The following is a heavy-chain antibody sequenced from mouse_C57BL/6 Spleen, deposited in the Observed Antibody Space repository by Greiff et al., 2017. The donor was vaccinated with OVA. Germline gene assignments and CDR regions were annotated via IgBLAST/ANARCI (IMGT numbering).Heavy chain of an antibody. J-gene: IGHJ2*01. CDR1: GFTFSSYA. CDR3: TRDRDGYYVDY. D-gene: IGHD2-3*01. Sequence: DVMLVESGEGLVKPGGSLKLSCAASGFTFSSYAMSWVRQTPEKRLEWVAYISSGGDYIYYADTVKGRFTISRDNARNTLYLQMSSLKSEDTAMYYCTRDRDGYYVDYWGQGTTLTVSS. CDR2: ISSGGDYI. V-gene: IGHV5-9-1*02.